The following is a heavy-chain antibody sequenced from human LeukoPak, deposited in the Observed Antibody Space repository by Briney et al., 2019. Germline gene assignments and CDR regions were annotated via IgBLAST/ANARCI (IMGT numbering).Heavy chain of an antibody. CDR3: ARQHDSSGWGPFDY. V-gene: IGHV5-51*01. CDR2: IYPGDSDT. Sequence: GESLKISCKGPGYRFTSNWIGWVRQMPGKGLEWMGIIYPGDSDTRYSPSFQGQVTISVDKSISTAYLQWSSLKASDTAMYYCARQHDSSGWGPFDYWGQGTLVTVSS. D-gene: IGHD6-19*01. CDR1: GYRFTSNW. J-gene: IGHJ4*02.